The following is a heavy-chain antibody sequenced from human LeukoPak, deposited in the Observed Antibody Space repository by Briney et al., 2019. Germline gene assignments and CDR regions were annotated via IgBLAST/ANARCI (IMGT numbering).Heavy chain of an antibody. V-gene: IGHV3-7*01. J-gene: IGHJ4*02. CDR1: GFTFSSYA. Sequence: PGGSLRLSCAASGFTFSSYAMSWVRQAPGKGLEWVANIRQDGSEKNFVDSVKGRFTISRDNAENSLYLQMNTLTAEDTAVYYCARDPIDYWGQGTLVTVTS. CDR3: ARDPIDY. CDR2: IRQDGSEK.